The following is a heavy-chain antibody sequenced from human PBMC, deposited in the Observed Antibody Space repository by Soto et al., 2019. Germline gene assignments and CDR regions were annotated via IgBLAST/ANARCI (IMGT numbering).Heavy chain of an antibody. CDR2: IYPGDSDA. CDR3: ARQADYNILTGYFYYFDH. V-gene: IGHV5-51*01. J-gene: IGHJ4*02. Sequence: GESLKISCKSSGYSFTDYWIGWVRQMPGTGLGWGGIIYPGDSDARYSPSFQGQVTISVDTSINTAFLRWNSLTASDTAMYYCARQADYNILTGYFYYFDHWGQGSLVTVSS. D-gene: IGHD3-9*01. CDR1: GYSFTDYW.